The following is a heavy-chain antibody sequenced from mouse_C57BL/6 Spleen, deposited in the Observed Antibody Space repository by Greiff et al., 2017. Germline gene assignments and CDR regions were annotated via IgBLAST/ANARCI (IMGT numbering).Heavy chain of an antibody. V-gene: IGHV1-76*01. CDR1: GYTFTDYY. Sequence: QVHVKQSGAELVRPGASVKLSCKASGYTFTDYYINWVKQRPGQGLEWIARIYPGSGNTYYNEKFKGKATLTAEKSSSTAYMQLSSLTSEDSAVYFCARGYSNYYAMDYWGQGTSVTVSS. CDR3: ARGYSNYYAMDY. CDR2: IYPGSGNT. D-gene: IGHD2-5*01. J-gene: IGHJ4*01.